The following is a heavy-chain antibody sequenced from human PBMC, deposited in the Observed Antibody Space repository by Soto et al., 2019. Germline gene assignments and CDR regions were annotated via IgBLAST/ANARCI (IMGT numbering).Heavy chain of an antibody. Sequence: LKISCKGSGYSCAGYWITWVRQKPGKGLEWMGRIDPSDSQTYYSPSFRGHVTISVTKSITTVFLQWSSLRASDTAMYYCARQIYDSDTGPNFQYYFDSWGQGTPVTVSS. CDR3: ARQIYDSDTGPNFQYYFDS. CDR2: IDPSDSQT. J-gene: IGHJ4*02. D-gene: IGHD3-22*01. CDR1: GYSCAGYW. V-gene: IGHV5-10-1*01.